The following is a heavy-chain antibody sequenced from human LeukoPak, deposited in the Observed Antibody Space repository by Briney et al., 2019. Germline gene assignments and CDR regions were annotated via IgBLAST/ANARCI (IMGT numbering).Heavy chain of an antibody. Sequence: GGSLRLSCAASGFTFSSYAMSWVRQAPGKGLEWVSAISGSGGSTYYADSVKGRFTISRDNSKNTLYLQMNSLRAEDTAVYYCAXDWYXFWSGYYXSHXXXMDXXXKGXTVX. D-gene: IGHD3-3*01. CDR3: AXDWYXFWSGYYXSHXXXMDX. CDR2: ISGSGGST. J-gene: IGHJ6*03. V-gene: IGHV3-23*01. CDR1: GFTFSSYA.